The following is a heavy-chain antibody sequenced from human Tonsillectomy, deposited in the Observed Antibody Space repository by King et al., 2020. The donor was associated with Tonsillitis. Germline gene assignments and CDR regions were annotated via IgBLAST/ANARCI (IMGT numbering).Heavy chain of an antibody. Sequence: VQLVESGAEVKKPGASVKVSCKASGYTFTGYYMHWVRQAPGQGLEWMGWINPNSGGTNYAQKFQGRVTMTRDTSISTAYMELSRLRSDDTAVYYCASGLRDYDSSAKGAFDIWGQGTMVTVSS. CDR2: INPNSGGT. J-gene: IGHJ3*02. CDR3: ASGLRDYDSSAKGAFDI. D-gene: IGHD3-22*01. V-gene: IGHV1-2*02. CDR1: GYTFTGYY.